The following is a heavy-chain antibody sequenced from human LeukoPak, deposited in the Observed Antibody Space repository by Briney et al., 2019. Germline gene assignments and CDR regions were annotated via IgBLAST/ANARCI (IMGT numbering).Heavy chain of an antibody. V-gene: IGHV3-23*01. D-gene: IGHD3-16*02. CDR2: ISGSGDST. CDR3: AKVRYMGNYWDC. Sequence: GGSLRLSCAASGFSFSSYGMSWVRQAPGKGLEWASGISGSGDSTYYADSVKGRFTISRDNSKNTLYLQMSSLRAEDTAVYYCAKVRYMGNYWDCWGQGTLVTVSS. J-gene: IGHJ4*02. CDR1: GFSFSSYG.